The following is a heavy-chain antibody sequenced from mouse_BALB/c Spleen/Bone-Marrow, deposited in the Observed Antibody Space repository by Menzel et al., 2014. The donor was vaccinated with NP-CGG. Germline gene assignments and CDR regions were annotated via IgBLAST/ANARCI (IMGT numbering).Heavy chain of an antibody. V-gene: IGHV5-9-3*01. CDR1: GFTFSTYA. CDR3: ARQDSYALDS. CDR2: ISSGGSYT. J-gene: IGHJ4*01. Sequence: EVNVVESGGTLVKPGGSLKLSCAASGFTFSTYAMSWVRQTPEKRLEWVGTISSGGSYTYYPDSVKGRFTISRDNAKNTLYLQMSRLRSEDTAVYYCARQDSYALDSWGQGISVTVSS.